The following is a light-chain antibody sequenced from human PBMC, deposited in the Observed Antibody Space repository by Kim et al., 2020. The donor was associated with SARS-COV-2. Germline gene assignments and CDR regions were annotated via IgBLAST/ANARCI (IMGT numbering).Light chain of an antibody. V-gene: IGLV1-40*01. J-gene: IGLJ3*02. Sequence: RVTISCTGSSSNIGAGYEVHWYQQLPGTAPKLLIYGNSNRPSGVPDRFSGSKSGTSASLAITGLQAEDEADYYCQSYDSSLSVWVFGGGTKLTVL. CDR2: GNS. CDR3: QSYDSSLSVWV. CDR1: SSNIGAGYE.